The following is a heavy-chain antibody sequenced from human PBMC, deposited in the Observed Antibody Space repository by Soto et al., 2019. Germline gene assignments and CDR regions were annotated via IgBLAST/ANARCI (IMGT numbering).Heavy chain of an antibody. CDR1: GYSFTKYG. CDR3: ARTDCSSTSCYNYYYYGMDV. J-gene: IGHJ6*02. Sequence: ASVKVSCKTSGYSFTKYGLHWVRQAPGQRLEWMGWINPGNGDTKYSQKFQGRVTITRDTSATTASMELSSLRSEDSAVFYCARTDCSSTSCYNYYYYGMDVWGQGTTVTVSS. CDR2: INPGNGDT. V-gene: IGHV1-3*01. D-gene: IGHD2-2*01.